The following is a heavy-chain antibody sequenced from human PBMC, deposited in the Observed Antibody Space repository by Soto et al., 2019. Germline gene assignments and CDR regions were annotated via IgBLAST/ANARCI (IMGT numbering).Heavy chain of an antibody. CDR3: ARANRYCTNGVCYDWFDP. CDR1: GGSISSGDYY. D-gene: IGHD2-8*01. V-gene: IGHV4-30-4*01. J-gene: IGHJ5*02. CDR2: IYYSGST. Sequence: SETLSLTCTVSGGSISSGDYYWSWIRQPPGKGLEWIGYIYYSGSTYYNPSLKSRVTISVDTSKNQFSLKLSSVTAADTAVYYCARANRYCTNGVCYDWFDPWGQGTLVTVSS.